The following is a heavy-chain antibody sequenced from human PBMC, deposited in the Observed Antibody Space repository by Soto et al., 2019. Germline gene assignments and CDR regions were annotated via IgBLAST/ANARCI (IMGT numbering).Heavy chain of an antibody. CDR2: IKQDGSEK. J-gene: IGHJ4*02. V-gene: IGHV3-7*01. D-gene: IGHD6-6*01. CDR1: GFTFSSYW. CDR3: ARDGGPKEGYSSSSGN. Sequence: GGSLRLSCAASGFTFSSYWMSWVRQAPGKGLEWVANIKQDGSEKYYVDSVKGRFTISRDNAKNPLYLQMNSLRAEDTAVYYCARDGGPKEGYSSSSGNWGQGTLVTVSS.